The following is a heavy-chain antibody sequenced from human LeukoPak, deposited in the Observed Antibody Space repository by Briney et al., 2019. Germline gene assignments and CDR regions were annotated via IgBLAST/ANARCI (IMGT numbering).Heavy chain of an antibody. CDR1: GGSISSGDYY. D-gene: IGHD3-3*01. CDR3: ARALRGYYIYFDY. CDR2: IYYSGST. J-gene: IGHJ4*02. V-gene: IGHV4-30-4*01. Sequence: PSQTLSLTCTVSGGSISSGDYYWSWIRQPPGKGLEWTGYIYYSGSTYYNPSLKSRVTISVDTSKNQFSLKLSSVTAADTAVYYCARALRGYYIYFDYWGQGTLVTVSS.